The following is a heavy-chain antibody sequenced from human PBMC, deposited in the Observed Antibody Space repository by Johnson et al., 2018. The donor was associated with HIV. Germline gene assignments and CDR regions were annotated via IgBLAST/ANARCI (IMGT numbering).Heavy chain of an antibody. V-gene: IGHV3-30*02. Sequence: QVQLVESGGGVVQPGGSLRLSCAASGFTFSSYGMHWVRQAPGKGLEWVAFVRYDGRNKYDAASVKGRFTISRDNATHTLYLQMSGLSAEDTAVYYCARGPLFYYSSGLWAFDIWGQGTMVTVSS. CDR3: ARGPLFYYSSGLWAFDI. CDR2: VRYDGRNK. CDR1: GFTFSSYG. D-gene: IGHD3-10*01. J-gene: IGHJ3*02.